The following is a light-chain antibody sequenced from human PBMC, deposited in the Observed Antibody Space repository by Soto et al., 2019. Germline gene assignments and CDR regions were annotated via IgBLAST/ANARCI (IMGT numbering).Light chain of an antibody. CDR1: QSISSW. Sequence: DIQMTQSPSTLSASVGDRVTITCRASQSISSWLAWYQQKPGKAPKLLIYDASSLESGVPSRFSGSGSGTEFTLTISSLQPADFATYYCQQYNSYSLLFGGGTKVEIK. CDR3: QQYNSYSLL. J-gene: IGKJ4*01. CDR2: DAS. V-gene: IGKV1-5*01.